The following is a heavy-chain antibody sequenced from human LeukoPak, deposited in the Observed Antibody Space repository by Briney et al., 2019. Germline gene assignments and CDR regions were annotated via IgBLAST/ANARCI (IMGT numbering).Heavy chain of an antibody. V-gene: IGHV4-4*07. CDR3: ARDISPAAGTKYFDY. D-gene: IGHD6-13*01. CDR1: GGSITSYY. CDR2: IYTSGST. Sequence: SETLSLTCTVSGGSITSYYWSWIRQPAGKGLEWIGRIYTSGSTNYNPSLKSRVTMSVDTSKNQFSLKLSSVTAAYTAVYYCARDISPAAGTKYFDYWGQGTLVTVSS. J-gene: IGHJ4*02.